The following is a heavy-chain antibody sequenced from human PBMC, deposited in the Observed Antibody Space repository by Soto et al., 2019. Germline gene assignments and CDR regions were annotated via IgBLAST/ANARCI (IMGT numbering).Heavy chain of an antibody. CDR3: ARRDASETFDI. J-gene: IGHJ3*02. Sequence: EVQLVESGGGLIQPGGSLRLLCAVSGFTVSSNYMTWVRQAPGKGLEWVSIIYRGGDTYYADFVKGRFIISRDDSKNTVYLQMNRLRAEDTAVYYCARRDASETFDIWGQGTMVTVSS. CDR1: GFTVSSNY. CDR2: IYRGGDT. V-gene: IGHV3-53*01.